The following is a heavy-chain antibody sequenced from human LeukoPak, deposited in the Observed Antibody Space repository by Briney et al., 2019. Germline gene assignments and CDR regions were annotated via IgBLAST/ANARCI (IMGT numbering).Heavy chain of an antibody. Sequence: GGSLRLSCVGSGFTFSSYWTTWVRQAPGKGLEWVANIKDDGSEKYSVDSVKGRFTISRDNAKNLLYLQMSSLRAEDTAVYYCARQAAEYDSSGYYSSGFDYWGQGTLVTVSS. D-gene: IGHD3-22*01. J-gene: IGHJ4*02. CDR3: ARQAAEYDSSGYYSSGFDY. V-gene: IGHV3-7*01. CDR1: GFTFSSYW. CDR2: IKDDGSEK.